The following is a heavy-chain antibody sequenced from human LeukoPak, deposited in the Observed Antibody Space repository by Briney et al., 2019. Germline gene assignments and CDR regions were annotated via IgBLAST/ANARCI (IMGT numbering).Heavy chain of an antibody. CDR2: ISSSSSYI. V-gene: IGHV3-21*01. CDR3: ASSRRYCSGGSCGGNY. CDR1: GFTFSSYA. J-gene: IGHJ4*02. Sequence: GGSLRLSCAASGFTFSSYAMSWVRQAPGKGLEWVSSISSSSSYIYYADSVKGRFTISRDSAKNSLYLQMNSLRAEDTAVYYCASSRRYCSGGSCGGNYWGQGTLVTVSS. D-gene: IGHD2-15*01.